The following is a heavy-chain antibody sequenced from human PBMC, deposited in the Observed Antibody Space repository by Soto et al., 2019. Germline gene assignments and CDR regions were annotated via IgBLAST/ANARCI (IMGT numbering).Heavy chain of an antibody. V-gene: IGHV4-34*01. J-gene: IGHJ4*02. D-gene: IGHD2-2*01. CDR1: GGSFSGYD. CDR2: INHSGST. Sequence: PSETLTLTCAVYGGSFSGYDWNWIRQRPGKGLEWIGEINHSGSTNYNPSLKSRVTISVDTSKNQFSLKLSSVTAADTAVYYCARGSTLAHCSGTSCYYNYWGQGILVTVSS. CDR3: ARGSTLAHCSGTSCYYNY.